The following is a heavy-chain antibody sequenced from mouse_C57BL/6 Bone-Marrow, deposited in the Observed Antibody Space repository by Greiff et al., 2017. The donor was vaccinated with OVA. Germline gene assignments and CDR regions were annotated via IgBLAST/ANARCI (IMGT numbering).Heavy chain of an antibody. J-gene: IGHJ3*01. CDR1: GYTFTSYW. CDR2: INPSNGGT. V-gene: IGHV1-53*01. D-gene: IGHD3-2*02. Sequence: QVQLQQPGTELVKPGASVKLSCKASGYTFTSYWMHWVKQRPGQGLEWIGNINPSNGGTNYNEKFKSKATLTVDKSSSTAYMQLSSLTSEDSAVYYCARGGKTAQATCWLAYWGQGTLVTVSA. CDR3: ARGGKTAQATCWLAY.